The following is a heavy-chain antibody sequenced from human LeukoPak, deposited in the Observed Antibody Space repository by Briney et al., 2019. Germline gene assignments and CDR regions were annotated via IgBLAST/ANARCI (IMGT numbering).Heavy chain of an antibody. V-gene: IGHV3-30*18. Sequence: GGSLRLSCAASGFTFSSYWMSWVRQAPGKGLEWVAVISYDGSNKYYADSVKGRFTISRDNSKNTLYLQMNSLRAEDTAVYYCAKDHDSSDLDYWGQGTLVTVSS. CDR3: AKDHDSSDLDY. D-gene: IGHD3-22*01. J-gene: IGHJ4*02. CDR1: GFTFSSYW. CDR2: ISYDGSNK.